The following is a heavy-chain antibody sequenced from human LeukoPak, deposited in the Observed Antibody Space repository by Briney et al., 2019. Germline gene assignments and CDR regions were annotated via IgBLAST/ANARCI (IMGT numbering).Heavy chain of an antibody. V-gene: IGHV3-7*01. Sequence: GGSLRLSCAASGFTFSSYWMSWVRQAPGKGLEWVANIKQDGSEKYYVDSVKGRFTISRDNAKNSLYLQMNSLRAEDTAVYYCARDQGVSHDYGGLLFDYWGQGTLVTVSS. CDR2: IKQDGSEK. CDR1: GFTFSSYW. CDR3: ARDQGVSHDYGGLLFDY. J-gene: IGHJ4*02. D-gene: IGHD4/OR15-4a*01.